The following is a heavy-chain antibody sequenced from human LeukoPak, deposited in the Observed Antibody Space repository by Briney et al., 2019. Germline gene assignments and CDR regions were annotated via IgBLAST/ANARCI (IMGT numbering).Heavy chain of an antibody. J-gene: IGHJ4*02. CDR3: ARDMDFPRLDY. D-gene: IGHD2-2*03. CDR1: GFTFSSYG. V-gene: IGHV3-30*03. Sequence: GGSLRLSCAASGFTFSSYGMHWVRQAPGKGLEWVAVISYDGSNKYYADSVKGRFTISRDNSKNTLYLQMNSLRAEDTAVYYCARDMDFPRLDYWGQGTLVTVSS. CDR2: ISYDGSNK.